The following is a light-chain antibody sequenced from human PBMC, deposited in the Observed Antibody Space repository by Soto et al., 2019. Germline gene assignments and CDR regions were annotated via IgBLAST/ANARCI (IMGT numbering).Light chain of an antibody. CDR1: QDINNN. CDR3: QKYNSARET. J-gene: IGKJ3*01. V-gene: IGKV1-27*01. Sequence: DMQMTQSPSSLSASIGDRVTITCRASQDINNNLAWYQQKPGKVPKVLIYAASTLQSGVPSRFSGSGSGTDFTLTISSLQPEDVANYYCQKYNSARETFGPGTKVDI. CDR2: AAS.